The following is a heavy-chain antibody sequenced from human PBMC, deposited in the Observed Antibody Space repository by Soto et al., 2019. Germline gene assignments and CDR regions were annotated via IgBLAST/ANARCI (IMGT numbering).Heavy chain of an antibody. D-gene: IGHD3-9*01. V-gene: IGHV1-3*01. Sequence: ASVKVSCKASGYTFTSYAMHWVRQAPGQRLEWMGWINAGNGNTKYSQKFQGRVTITRDTSASTAYMELSRLRSDDTAVYYCARQPGYYDILTGYSTYYFDYWGQGTLVTVSS. CDR1: GYTFTSYA. CDR3: ARQPGYYDILTGYSTYYFDY. CDR2: INAGNGNT. J-gene: IGHJ4*02.